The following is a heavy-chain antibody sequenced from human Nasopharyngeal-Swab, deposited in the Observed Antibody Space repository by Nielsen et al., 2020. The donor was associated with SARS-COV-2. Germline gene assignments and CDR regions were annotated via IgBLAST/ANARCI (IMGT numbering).Heavy chain of an antibody. CDR1: GGSFNGYY. Sequence: SETLSLTCAVYGGSFNGYYWSWIRQPPGTGLEWTGEINHSGSTNYNPSLKSRVAISVDTSKNQFSLKLSSVTAADTAVYYCARGRCSSTSCRGCSGGSCYYGMDVWGQGTTVTVSS. CDR3: ARGRCSSTSCRGCSGGSCYYGMDV. V-gene: IGHV4-34*01. CDR2: INHSGST. J-gene: IGHJ6*02. D-gene: IGHD2-2*01.